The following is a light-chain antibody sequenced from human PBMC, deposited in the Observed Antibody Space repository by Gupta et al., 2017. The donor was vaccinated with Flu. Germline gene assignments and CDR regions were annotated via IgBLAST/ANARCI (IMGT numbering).Light chain of an antibody. Sequence: TVTISCSGSSSNIGSNYVYWYQQLPGTAPKLLIYRNNQRPSGVPDRFSGSKSGTSASLAISGLRSGDEADYYCAAWDDSLSARVFGGGTKLTVL. CDR1: SSNIGSNY. V-gene: IGLV1-47*01. CDR3: AAWDDSLSARV. CDR2: RNN. J-gene: IGLJ3*02.